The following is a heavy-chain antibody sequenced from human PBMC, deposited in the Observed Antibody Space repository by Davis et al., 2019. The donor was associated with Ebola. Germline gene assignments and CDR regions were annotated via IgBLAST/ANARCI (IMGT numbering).Heavy chain of an antibody. D-gene: IGHD3-10*01. V-gene: IGHV3-11*04. CDR3: VRDYGRGWSSFYYYMDV. J-gene: IGHJ6*03. CDR2: ISSSGSSI. CDR1: GFTLSDYY. Sequence: GESLKISCAASGFTLSDYYMNWIRQAPGKGLECISYISSSGSSIYYADSVKGRFTISRDNAKNSLYLQMNGLRAEDTAVYYCVRDYGRGWSSFYYYMDVWGKGTTVTVSS.